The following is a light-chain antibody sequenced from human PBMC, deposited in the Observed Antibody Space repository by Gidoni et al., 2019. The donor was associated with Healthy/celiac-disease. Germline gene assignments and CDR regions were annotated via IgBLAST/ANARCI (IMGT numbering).Light chain of an antibody. Sequence: DIQMTQSPSSLSASVGDRVTITCRASQSISSYLNWYQQKPRKAPKLLIYAASSLQSGVPSRFSGSGSGTDFTLTISSLQPEDFATYYCQQSYSTQTFGGGTKVEIK. J-gene: IGKJ4*01. CDR2: AAS. CDR3: QQSYSTQT. CDR1: QSISSY. V-gene: IGKV1-39*01.